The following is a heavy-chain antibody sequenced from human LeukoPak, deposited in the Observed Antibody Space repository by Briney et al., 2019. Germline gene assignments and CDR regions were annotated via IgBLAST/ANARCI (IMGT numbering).Heavy chain of an antibody. J-gene: IGHJ4*02. CDR3: ARRGAYFDY. CDR2: INPKNGGT. Sequence: ASVKVSCKTSGYSFTGYYMHWVRQAPGQGLEWMGWINPKNGGTNYPQKFQGRVTMTTDTSVGIAYMELSSLASDDTAVYYCARRGAYFDYWGQGTLVTVSS. CDR1: GYSFTGYY. V-gene: IGHV1-2*02.